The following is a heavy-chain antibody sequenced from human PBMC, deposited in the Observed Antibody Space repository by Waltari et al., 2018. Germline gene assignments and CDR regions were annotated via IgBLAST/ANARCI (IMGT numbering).Heavy chain of an antibody. CDR2: VNPRGGAT. J-gene: IGHJ4*02. CDR3: AREYCGGECRLFDF. Sequence: LVQSGAEVMKPGASVQVSCKVSRNLNHEHFIHWLRQAPGQGLEWMGWVNPRGGATNFAQRFRGRITVTWDTSLSTSYLGLSGLSSDDTAIYYCAREYCGGECRLFDFWGQGTLVTVSS. CDR1: RNLNHEHF. D-gene: IGHD2-21*01. V-gene: IGHV1-2*02.